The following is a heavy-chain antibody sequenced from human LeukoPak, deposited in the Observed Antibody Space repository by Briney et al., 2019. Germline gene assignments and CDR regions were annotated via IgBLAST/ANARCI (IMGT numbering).Heavy chain of an antibody. CDR3: AKARGYGSGYFEY. D-gene: IGHD3-10*01. V-gene: IGHV4-38-2*02. J-gene: IGHJ4*02. CDR1: GYSISSGYY. Sequence: SETLSLTCSVSGYSISSGYYWGWIRQPPGKGLEWIGVVYRTGNAYYNPSLKSRVTISIDTSKNQFSLNLTSVTAADTAVYLCAKARGYGSGYFEYWGQGILVTVSS. CDR2: VYRTGNA.